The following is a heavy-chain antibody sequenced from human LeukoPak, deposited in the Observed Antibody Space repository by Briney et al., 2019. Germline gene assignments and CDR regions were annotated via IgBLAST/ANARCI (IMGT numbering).Heavy chain of an antibody. V-gene: IGHV1-2*02. D-gene: IGHD3-9*01. J-gene: IGHJ4*02. CDR3: ARDLIGRCDY. Sequence: ASVKVSFTSSGYTFTVNYIHWVRHAPGQGLEWMGLINPNSGGTNYAQKFQGRLTLTKDTSITTGYMELSSLRSDDTAVYYCARDLIGRCDYWAQGTLVTVSS. CDR2: INPNSGGT. CDR1: GYTFTVNY.